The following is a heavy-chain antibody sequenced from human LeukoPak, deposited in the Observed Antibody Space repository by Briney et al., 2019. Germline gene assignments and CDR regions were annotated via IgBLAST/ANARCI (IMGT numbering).Heavy chain of an antibody. J-gene: IGHJ3*02. CDR1: GGSISSGDYY. V-gene: IGHV4-30-4*01. CDR3: ARGGVITMVRGVIIGDAFDI. D-gene: IGHD3-10*01. CDR2: IYYSGST. Sequence: SETLSLTCTVSGGSISSGDYYWSWIRQPPGKGLEWIGYIYYSGSTYYSPSLKSRVTISVDTSKNQFSLKLSSVTAADTAVYYCARGGVITMVRGVIIGDAFDIWGQGTMVTVSS.